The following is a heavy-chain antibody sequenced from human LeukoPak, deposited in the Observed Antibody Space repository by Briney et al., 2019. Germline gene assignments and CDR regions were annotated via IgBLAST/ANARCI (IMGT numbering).Heavy chain of an antibody. Sequence: GASVKVSCKASGFTFTSYGITWVRQAPGQGLEWMGWISAYNGNTNYAQKLQGRVTMTTDTSTSTAYMELRSLRSDDTAVYYCATAGYYYDSSGNWFDPWGQGTLVTVSS. D-gene: IGHD3-22*01. J-gene: IGHJ5*02. CDR1: GFTFTSYG. V-gene: IGHV1-18*01. CDR2: ISAYNGNT. CDR3: ATAGYYYDSSGNWFDP.